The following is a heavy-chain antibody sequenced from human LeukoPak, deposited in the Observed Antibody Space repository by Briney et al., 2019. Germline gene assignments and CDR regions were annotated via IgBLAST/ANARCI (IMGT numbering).Heavy chain of an antibody. J-gene: IGHJ4*02. D-gene: IGHD4-17*01. CDR1: GFTFSSYE. CDR3: ARYGDY. Sequence: PGGSLRLSCAASGFTFSSYEMIWVRQAPGKGLEWVSYISSSDSTMYYADSVKGRFTISRDNAKNSLYLQMNSLRAEDTAVYYCARYGDYWGQGTLVTVSS. V-gene: IGHV3-48*03. CDR2: ISSSDSTM.